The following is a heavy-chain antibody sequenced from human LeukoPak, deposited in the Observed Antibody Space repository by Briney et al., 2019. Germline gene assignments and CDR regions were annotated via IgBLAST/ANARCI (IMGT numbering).Heavy chain of an antibody. CDR1: GGSISSSSYY. D-gene: IGHD3-10*01. CDR3: ARLNDYYGSGSYPEDPFDY. J-gene: IGHJ4*02. CDR2: IYYSGST. Sequence: KTSETLSLTCAVSGGSISSSSYYWGWIRQPPGKGLEWIGSIYYSGSTYYNPSLKSRVTISVDTSKNQFSLKLSSVTAADTAVYYCARLNDYYGSGSYPEDPFDYWGQGTLVTVSS. V-gene: IGHV4-39*07.